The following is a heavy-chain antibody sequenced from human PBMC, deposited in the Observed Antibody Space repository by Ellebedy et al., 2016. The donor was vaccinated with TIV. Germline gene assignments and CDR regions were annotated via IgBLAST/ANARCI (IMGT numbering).Heavy chain of an antibody. D-gene: IGHD2-15*01. J-gene: IGHJ4*02. CDR3: ARRLAYCSGGSCSGYYLDY. Sequence: GGSLRLSCKGSGYSFTTYCIGWVRQMPGKGLEWMGIIYPGDSDTRYSPSFQGQVTISADKSISTAYLQWSSLKASDTAIYYCARRLAYCSGGSCSGYYLDYWGQGTLVSVSS. CDR2: IYPGDSDT. CDR1: GYSFTTYC. V-gene: IGHV5-51*01.